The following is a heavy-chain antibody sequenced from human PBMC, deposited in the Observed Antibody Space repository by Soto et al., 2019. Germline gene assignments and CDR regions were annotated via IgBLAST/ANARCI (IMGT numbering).Heavy chain of an antibody. V-gene: IGHV1-18*01. CDR2: ISTYNGNT. D-gene: IGHD4-17*01. CDR3: ARRLYGYYDY. Sequence: QAQLVQSGAEVKEPGASVKVSCKASGYSFTTSVITWVRQAPGQGLEWMGWISTYNGNTNYAQKLQDRVTLTTDTSTITAYMELRSLRSDDTSVYYCARRLYGYYDYWGQGTLVTVSS. CDR1: GYSFTTSV. J-gene: IGHJ4*02.